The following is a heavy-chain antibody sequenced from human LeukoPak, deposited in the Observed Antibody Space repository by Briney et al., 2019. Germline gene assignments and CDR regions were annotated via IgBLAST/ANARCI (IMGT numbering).Heavy chain of an antibody. CDR1: GFTFSSYG. D-gene: IGHD2-8*02. CDR2: ISYDGSNK. CDR3: AKGFEGYCTGGVCFVY. J-gene: IGHJ4*02. Sequence: GGSLRLSCAASGFTFSSYGMHWVRQAPGKGLEWVAVISYDGSNKYYADSVKGRFTISRDNSKNTLYLQMNSLRAEDTAVYYCAKGFEGYCTGGVCFVYWGQGTLATVSS. V-gene: IGHV3-30*18.